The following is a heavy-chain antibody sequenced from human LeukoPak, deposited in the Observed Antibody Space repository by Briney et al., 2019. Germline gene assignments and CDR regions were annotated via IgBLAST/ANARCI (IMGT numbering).Heavy chain of an antibody. D-gene: IGHD3-22*01. CDR1: GFTFDDYA. J-gene: IGHJ4*02. CDR3: ALGATSGYYSALVS. Sequence: PGGSLRLSCAASGFTFDDYAMHWVRQAPGKGLEWVSLISGDGGSTYYADSVKGRFTISRDNSKNSLYLQTNSLRAEDTALYYCALGATSGYYSALVSWGQGTLVTVSS. CDR2: ISGDGGST. V-gene: IGHV3-43*02.